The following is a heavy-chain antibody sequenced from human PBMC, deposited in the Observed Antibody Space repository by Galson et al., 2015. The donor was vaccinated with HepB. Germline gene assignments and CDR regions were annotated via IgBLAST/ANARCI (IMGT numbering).Heavy chain of an antibody. V-gene: IGHV3-30*18. CDR2: ISYDGSNK. CDR3: AKLSSPLCSGGSCYSTSYAFDI. J-gene: IGHJ3*02. Sequence: SLRLSCAASGFTFSSYGMHWVRQAPGKGLEGVAVISYDGSNKYYADSVKGRFTISSDNSKNTLYLQMNSLRAEDTAVYYCAKLSSPLCSGGSCYSTSYAFDIWGQGTMATVSS. CDR1: GFTFSSYG. D-gene: IGHD2-15*01.